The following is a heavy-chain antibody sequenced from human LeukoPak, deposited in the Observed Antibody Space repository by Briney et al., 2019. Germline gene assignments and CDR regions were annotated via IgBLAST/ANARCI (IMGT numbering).Heavy chain of an antibody. CDR2: ISYDGSNK. CDR1: GFTFSSYA. V-gene: IGHV3-30-3*01. J-gene: IGHJ4*02. D-gene: IGHD6-6*01. CDR3: AKDRKYSSSSSYFDY. Sequence: GGSLRLSCAASGFTFSSYAMHWVRQAPGKGLEWVAVISYDGSNKYYADSVKGRFTISRDNSKNTLYLQMNSLRAEDTAVYYCAKDRKYSSSSSYFDYWGQGTLVTVSS.